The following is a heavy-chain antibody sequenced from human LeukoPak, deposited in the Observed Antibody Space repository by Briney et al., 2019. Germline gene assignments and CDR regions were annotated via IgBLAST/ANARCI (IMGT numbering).Heavy chain of an antibody. CDR3: AKGAQQLVYWVDY. D-gene: IGHD6-13*01. CDR1: GFTFSSYG. J-gene: IGHJ4*02. V-gene: IGHV3-33*06. CDR2: IWYDGSNK. Sequence: SGGSLRLSCAASGFTFSSYGMHWVRQAPGKGLEWVAVIWYDGSNKYYADSVKGRFTISRDNSKNTLYLQMNSLRAEDTAVYYCAKGAQQLVYWVDYWGQGTLVTVSS.